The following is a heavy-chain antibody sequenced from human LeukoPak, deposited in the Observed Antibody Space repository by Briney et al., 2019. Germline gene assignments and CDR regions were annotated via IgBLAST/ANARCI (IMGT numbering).Heavy chain of an antibody. CDR1: GFSFSSYE. D-gene: IGHD6-13*01. Sequence: GGSLRLSCAASGFSFSSYEMNWVRQAPGKGLEWISYISAGGTLTHYADSVEGRFTISRDNAKNSLYLQMNSLRGEDTAVYYCARIAREAGGYYYLDVWGKGTTVTISS. J-gene: IGHJ6*03. V-gene: IGHV3-48*03. CDR2: ISAGGTLT. CDR3: ARIAREAGGYYYLDV.